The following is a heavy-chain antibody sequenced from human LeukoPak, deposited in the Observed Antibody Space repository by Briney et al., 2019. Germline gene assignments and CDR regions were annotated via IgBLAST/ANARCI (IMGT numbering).Heavy chain of an antibody. CDR3: ARDRWGYSYGGD. CDR1: GFTFDDYG. CDR2: IKQDGIEK. J-gene: IGHJ4*02. Sequence: GGSLRLSCAASGFTFDDYGMSWVRHAPGKGLEWVANIKQDGIEKYYVDSVKGRFTISRDNAKNSLYLQMNSLRAEDTAVYYCARDRWGYSYGGDWGQGTLVTVSS. V-gene: IGHV3-7*01. D-gene: IGHD5-18*01.